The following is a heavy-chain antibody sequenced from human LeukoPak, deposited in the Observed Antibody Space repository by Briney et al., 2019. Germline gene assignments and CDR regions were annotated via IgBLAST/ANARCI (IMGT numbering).Heavy chain of an antibody. CDR3: ARDTHNGYDYGYYYYSGMDV. Sequence: SETLSLTCTVSGGSISSYYWSWLRQPPGKGLEWVAYIYYSGSTNYNPSLKSRVTISVDTSKNQFSLKLSSVTAADTAVYYCARDTHNGYDYGYYYYSGMDVWGQGTTVTVSS. J-gene: IGHJ6*02. D-gene: IGHD5-12*01. V-gene: IGHV4-59*01. CDR1: GGSISSYY. CDR2: IYYSGST.